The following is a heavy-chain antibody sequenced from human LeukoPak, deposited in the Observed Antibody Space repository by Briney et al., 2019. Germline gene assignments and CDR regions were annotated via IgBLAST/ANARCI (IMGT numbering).Heavy chain of an antibody. CDR3: ARGCLGGMVRGVRYYYYYMDV. CDR1: GGSFSGYY. Sequence: SETLSLTCAVYGGSFSGYYWSWIRQPPGKGLEWIGEINHSGSTNYNPSLKSRVTISVDTSKNQFSLKPSSVTAADTAVYYCARGCLGGMVRGVRYYYYYMDVWGKGTTVTVSS. CDR2: INHSGST. V-gene: IGHV4-34*01. D-gene: IGHD3-10*01. J-gene: IGHJ6*03.